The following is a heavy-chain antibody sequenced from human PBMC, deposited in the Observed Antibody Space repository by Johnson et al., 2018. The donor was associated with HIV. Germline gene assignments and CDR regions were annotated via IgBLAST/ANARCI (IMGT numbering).Heavy chain of an antibody. D-gene: IGHD2-8*02. CDR1: GCTFSNYW. J-gene: IGHJ3*02. CDR2: INQDGGEK. Sequence: MQLVESGGGLVQPGGSLRLSCAASGCTFSNYWMTWVRQDPGKGLEWVANINQDGGEKIYVDSVKGRFTISRDNAENSLYLQMNSLRPEDTAVYYCARSGDSIGSFGAGGAFDMWGQGTMVTVSS. V-gene: IGHV3-7*01. CDR3: ARSGDSIGSFGAGGAFDM.